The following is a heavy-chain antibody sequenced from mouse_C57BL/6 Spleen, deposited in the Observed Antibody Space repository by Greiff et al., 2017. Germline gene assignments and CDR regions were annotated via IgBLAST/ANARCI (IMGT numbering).Heavy chain of an antibody. CDR3: TRYSNYRFAY. D-gene: IGHD2-5*01. CDR1: GYTFTDYE. J-gene: IGHJ3*01. CDR2: IDPETGGT. V-gene: IGHV1-15*01. Sequence: SGAELVRPGASVTLSCTASGYTFTDYELHWVKQTPVHGLAWIGAIDPETGGTAYNQKFKGKAILTADKSSSTAYMELRSLTSEDSAVYYCTRYSNYRFAYWGQGTLVTVSA.